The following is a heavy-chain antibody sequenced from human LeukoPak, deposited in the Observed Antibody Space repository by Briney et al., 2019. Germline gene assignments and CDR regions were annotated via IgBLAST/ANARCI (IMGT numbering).Heavy chain of an antibody. V-gene: IGHV3-48*03. D-gene: IGHD1-26*01. J-gene: IGHJ4*02. CDR3: ARDPPYSDNFGYYFDY. CDR2: IGSTGSPI. CDR1: GFTFSHYE. Sequence: GGSLRLSCVASGFTFSHYEMHWVRQAPGKGLEWVSYIGSTGSPIYYADSVKGRFTISRDNAKNSLYLQMNSLRVEDTAVYYCARDPPYSDNFGYYFDYWGQGNLVAVSS.